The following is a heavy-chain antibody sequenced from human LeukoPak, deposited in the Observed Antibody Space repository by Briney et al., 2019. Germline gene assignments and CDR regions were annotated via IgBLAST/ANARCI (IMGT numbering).Heavy chain of an antibody. CDR3: ARHTGRCSGGSCYGVY. Sequence: GESLKISCKGSGYSFTGYWIGWVRQMPGKGLEGMGIIYPGDSDTRYSPSFQGQVTISADKSISTAYLQWSSLKASDTAMYYCARHTGRCSGGSCYGVYWGQGTLVTVSS. V-gene: IGHV5-51*01. D-gene: IGHD2-15*01. CDR2: IYPGDSDT. CDR1: GYSFTGYW. J-gene: IGHJ4*02.